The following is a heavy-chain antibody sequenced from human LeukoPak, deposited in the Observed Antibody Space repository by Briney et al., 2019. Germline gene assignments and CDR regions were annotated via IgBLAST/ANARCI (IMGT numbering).Heavy chain of an antibody. CDR2: ISGSGGST. CDR1: GGSISSYY. V-gene: IGHV3-23*01. J-gene: IGHJ4*02. D-gene: IGHD1-26*01. CDR3: AKGIVGATPTPLDY. Sequence: PSETLSLTCTVSGGSISSYYWSWIRQPPGKGLEWVSAISGSGGSTYYADSVKGRFTISRDNSKNTLYLQMNSLRAEDTAVYYCAKGIVGATPTPLDYWGQGTLVTVSS.